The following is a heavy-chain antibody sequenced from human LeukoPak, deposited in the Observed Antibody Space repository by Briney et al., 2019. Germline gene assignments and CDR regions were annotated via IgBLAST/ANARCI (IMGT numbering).Heavy chain of an antibody. CDR1: GGSITTSSFY. D-gene: IGHD6-19*01. J-gene: IGHJ5*02. V-gene: IGHV4-39*01. CDR3: RAVGAVAGPGDWFDP. Sequence: SETLSLTCNVSGGSITTSSFYWGWIRQTPGKGLEWIGTFYYTGDTYYNRSLKRRGTIAVDTSKDQFFLGLSSVTAADTAVYCVRAVGAVAGPGDWFDPWGPGTLVTVSS. CDR2: FYYTGDT.